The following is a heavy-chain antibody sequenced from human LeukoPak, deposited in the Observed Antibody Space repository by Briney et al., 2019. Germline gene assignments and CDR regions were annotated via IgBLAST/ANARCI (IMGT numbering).Heavy chain of an antibody. CDR2: IKQDGSEK. J-gene: IGHJ4*02. Sequence: GGSLRLSCAASGVTFSSYWMSWVRQAPGKGLEWVANIKQDGSEKYYVDSVKGRFTISRDNPRNTLYMQMNSLRAEDTALYYCAIMHPYYDGSGYWVQWGQGTLVTVSS. CDR3: AIMHPYYDGSGYWVQ. D-gene: IGHD3-22*01. V-gene: IGHV3-7*03. CDR1: GVTFSSYW.